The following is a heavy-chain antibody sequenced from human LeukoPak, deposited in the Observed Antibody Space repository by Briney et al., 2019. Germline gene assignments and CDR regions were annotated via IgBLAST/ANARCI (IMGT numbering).Heavy chain of an antibody. CDR2: ISGSGGST. V-gene: IGHV3-23*01. Sequence: PGGSLRLSCEASGFTFNNYWMSWVRQAPGKGLEWVSAISGSGGSTYYADSVKGRFTISRDNSKNTLYLQMNSLRAEDTAVYYCAKEPYSSSWNLFDYWGQGTLVTVSS. D-gene: IGHD6-13*01. CDR1: GFTFNNYW. CDR3: AKEPYSSSWNLFDY. J-gene: IGHJ4*02.